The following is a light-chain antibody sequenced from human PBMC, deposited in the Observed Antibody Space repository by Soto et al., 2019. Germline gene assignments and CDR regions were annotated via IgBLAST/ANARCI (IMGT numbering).Light chain of an antibody. V-gene: IGLV1-44*01. CDR1: SSNIGRNT. CDR2: RND. J-gene: IGLJ2*01. CDR3: AAWDDSLSGPA. Sequence: QSVLTQPPSASGTPGQRVTISCSAGSSNIGRNTISWYQQLPGTAPKLLIYRNDQRPSGVPDRFSGSKSGTSGSLAISGLXXXXEAVYYCAAWDDSLSGPAFGGGTQLTVL.